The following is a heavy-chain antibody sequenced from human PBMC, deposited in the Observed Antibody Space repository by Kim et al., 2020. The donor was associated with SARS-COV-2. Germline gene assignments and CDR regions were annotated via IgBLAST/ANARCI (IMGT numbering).Heavy chain of an antibody. V-gene: IGHV1-3*01. Sequence: ASLKVSCKASGYTFTSYAMHWVRQAPGQRLEWMGWINAGNGNTKYSQKFQGRVTITRDTSASTAYMELSSLRSEDTAVYYCARDWGTDNWNYGDWGQGTLVTVSS. CDR3: ARDWGTDNWNYGD. D-gene: IGHD1-7*01. CDR1: GYTFTSYA. CDR2: INAGNGNT. J-gene: IGHJ4*02.